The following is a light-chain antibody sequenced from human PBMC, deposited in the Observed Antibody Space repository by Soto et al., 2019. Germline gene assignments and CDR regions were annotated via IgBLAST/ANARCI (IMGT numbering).Light chain of an antibody. V-gene: IGKV1-39*01. Sequence: QQXXRXXPXXXXFAAASLQSGGPSSFSGSRSGPDFTLTISSLQPEDFATYYCQQSYSSPPTFGQGTKVDIK. CDR2: AAA. CDR3: QQSYSSPPT. J-gene: IGKJ1*01.